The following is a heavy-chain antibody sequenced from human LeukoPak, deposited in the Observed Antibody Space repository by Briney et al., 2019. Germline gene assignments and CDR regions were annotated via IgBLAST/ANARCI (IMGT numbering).Heavy chain of an antibody. CDR3: ARSYYGSMIDD. CDR1: GGSLSSYY. D-gene: IGHD3-10*01. CDR2: IYYSGST. Sequence: PSETLSLTCTVSGGSLSSYYWSWIRQPPGKGLEWIGYIYYSGSTYYNPSLKSRVTISVDTSKNQFSLKLSSVTAADTAVYYCARSYYGSMIDDWGQGTLVTVSS. V-gene: IGHV4-59*12. J-gene: IGHJ4*02.